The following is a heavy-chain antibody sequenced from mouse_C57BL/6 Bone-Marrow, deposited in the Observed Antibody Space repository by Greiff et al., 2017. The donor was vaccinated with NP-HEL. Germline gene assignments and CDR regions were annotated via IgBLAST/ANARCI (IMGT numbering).Heavy chain of an antibody. CDR3: ARNWGYGSSFYYFDY. CDR2: IWSGGST. V-gene: IGHV2-2*01. D-gene: IGHD1-1*01. Sequence: VQLQQSGPGLVQPSQSLSITCTVSGFSLTSYGVHWVRQSPGKGLEWLGVIWSGGSTDYTAAFISRLSISKDNSKSQVFFKMNSLQADDTAIYYCARNWGYGSSFYYFDYWGQGTTLTVSS. CDR1: GFSLTSYG. J-gene: IGHJ2*01.